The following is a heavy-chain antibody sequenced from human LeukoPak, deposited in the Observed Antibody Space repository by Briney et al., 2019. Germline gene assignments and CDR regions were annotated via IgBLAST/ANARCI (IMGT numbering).Heavy chain of an antibody. CDR3: AKESGSSVTYYYYMNV. J-gene: IGHJ6*03. V-gene: IGHV3-64*01. CDR2: ISSNGGST. Sequence: PGGSLRLSCAASGFTFSSYAMHWVRQAPGKGLEYVSAISSNGGSTYYANSVKGRFTISRDNSMNTLYLQMNSLRTEDTAVYYCAKESGSSVTYYYYMNVWGKGTTVTVSS. D-gene: IGHD6-25*01. CDR1: GFTFSSYA.